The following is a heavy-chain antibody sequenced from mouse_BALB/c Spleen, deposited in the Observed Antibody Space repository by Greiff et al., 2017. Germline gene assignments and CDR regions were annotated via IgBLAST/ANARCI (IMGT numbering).Heavy chain of an antibody. V-gene: IGHV1-22*01. J-gene: IGHJ4*01. Sequence: VQLQQTGPELVKPGASVTISCKTSGYTFTEYTMHWVKQSHGKSLEWIGGINPKNGGTSYNQKFKGKATLTVDKSSSTAYMELRSLTSEDSAVYYCARGTSPRRGYYYAMDYWGQGTSVTVSS. CDR1: GYTFTEYT. CDR3: ARGTSPRRGYYYAMDY. CDR2: INPKNGGT. D-gene: IGHD3-3*01.